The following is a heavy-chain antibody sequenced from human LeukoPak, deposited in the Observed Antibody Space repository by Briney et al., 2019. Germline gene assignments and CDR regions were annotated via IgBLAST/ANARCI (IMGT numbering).Heavy chain of an antibody. V-gene: IGHV3-23*01. CDR3: ASAHHSYRIAVAGIDY. CDR1: GFTFSSYA. D-gene: IGHD6-19*01. CDR2: ISGSGGST. J-gene: IGHJ4*02. Sequence: GGSLRLSCAASGFTFSSYAMSWVRQPPGKGLEWVSAISGSGGSTYYAASVKGRFTISRDNSKNTLYLQMNSLRAEDTAVYYCASAHHSYRIAVAGIDYWGQGTLVTVSS.